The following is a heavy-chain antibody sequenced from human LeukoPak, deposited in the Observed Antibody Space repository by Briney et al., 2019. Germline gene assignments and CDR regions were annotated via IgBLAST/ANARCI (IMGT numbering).Heavy chain of an antibody. D-gene: IGHD3-22*01. CDR1: GFTFDDYG. CDR3: ARVPVVVVIGKEVNYYYYMDV. V-gene: IGHV3-20*04. Sequence: GGSLRLTCAASGFTFDDYGMSWVRQAPGKGLEWVSGINWNGGSTGYADSVKGRFTISRDNAKNSLYLQMSSLRAEDTALYYCARVPVVVVIGKEVNYYYYMDVWGKGTTVTVSS. J-gene: IGHJ6*03. CDR2: INWNGGST.